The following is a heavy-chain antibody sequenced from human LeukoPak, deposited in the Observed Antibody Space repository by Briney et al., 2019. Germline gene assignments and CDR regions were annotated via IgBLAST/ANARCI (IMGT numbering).Heavy chain of an antibody. CDR2: IYPSDSDT. J-gene: IGHJ5*02. CDR1: GYSFTSYW. V-gene: IGHV5-51*01. D-gene: IGHD3-3*01. Sequence: GESLKISCKGSGYSFTSYWIGWVRQMPGKGLEWMGIIYPSDSDTRYSPSFQGQVTISADKSISTAYLQWSSLKASDTAMYYCARRLASWSGHYKGAYNWFDPWGQGTLVTVSS. CDR3: ARRLASWSGHYKGAYNWFDP.